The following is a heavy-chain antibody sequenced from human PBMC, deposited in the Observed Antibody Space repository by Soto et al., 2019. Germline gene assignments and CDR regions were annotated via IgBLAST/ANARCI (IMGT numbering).Heavy chain of an antibody. CDR2: ISYDGSNK. CDR1: GFTFSSYG. D-gene: IGHD3-22*01. CDR3: AKALNYYHRSGYYYDY. Sequence: GGSLRLSCAASGFTFSSYGMHWVRQAPGKGLEWVAVISYDGSNKYYADSVKGRFTISRDNSKNTLYLQMNSLRAEDTAVYYCAKALNYYHRSGYYYDYWGPGTLLTVST. V-gene: IGHV3-30*18. J-gene: IGHJ4*02.